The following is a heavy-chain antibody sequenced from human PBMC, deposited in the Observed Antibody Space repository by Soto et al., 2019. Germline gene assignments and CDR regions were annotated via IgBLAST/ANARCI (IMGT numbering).Heavy chain of an antibody. CDR3: ARHVDSSSPDYYYYMDV. V-gene: IGHV4-39*01. D-gene: IGHD6-6*01. CDR1: GGSISSSSYY. CDR2: IYYSGST. J-gene: IGHJ6*03. Sequence: QLQLQESGPGLVKPSETLSLTCTVSGGSISSSSYYWGWIRQPPGKGLEWIGSIYYSGSTHYNPSLKSRVTISVDTSKNQFSLKLSSVTAADTAVYYCARHVDSSSPDYYYYMDVWGKGTTVTVSS.